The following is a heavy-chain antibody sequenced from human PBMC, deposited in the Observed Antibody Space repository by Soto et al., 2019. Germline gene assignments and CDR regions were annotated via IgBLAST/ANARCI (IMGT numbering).Heavy chain of an antibody. Sequence: PGGSLRLSCAASGFTFSSYWMHWVRQAPGKGLVWVSRINSDGSSTSYADSVKGRFTISRDNAKNTLYLQMNSLRAEDTAVYYCARGRSGSYYNDPYYYGMDVWGQGTTVTVSS. V-gene: IGHV3-74*01. J-gene: IGHJ6*02. CDR3: ARGRSGSYYNDPYYYGMDV. CDR1: GFTFSSYW. CDR2: INSDGSST. D-gene: IGHD3-10*01.